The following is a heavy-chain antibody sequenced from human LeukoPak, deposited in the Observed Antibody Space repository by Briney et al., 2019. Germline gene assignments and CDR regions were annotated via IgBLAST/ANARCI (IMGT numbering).Heavy chain of an antibody. CDR2: ISTDGSTT. V-gene: IGHV3-74*01. J-gene: IGHJ2*01. CDR3: ARDRTGYWHFDL. CDR1: GFSFSNYW. D-gene: IGHD3/OR15-3a*01. Sequence: GGSLRLSCTASGFSFSNYWIHRVRQAPGKGLVWVSRISTDGSTTTYADSVKGRITISRDNANNKLYLQMNSLSAEDTAVYYCARDRTGYWHFDLWGRGTLVTVSS.